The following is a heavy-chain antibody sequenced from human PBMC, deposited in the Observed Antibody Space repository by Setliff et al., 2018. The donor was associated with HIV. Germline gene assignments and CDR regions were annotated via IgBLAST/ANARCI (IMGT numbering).Heavy chain of an antibody. V-gene: IGHV4-59*01. CDR3: ASPRETMKPDAFDI. CDR2: IYNSEIT. D-gene: IGHD3-22*01. CDR1: GASISSDT. Sequence: SETLSLTCIVSGASISSDTWSWIRQPPGKGLQWIGFIYNSEITNYNPSLKSRVTISLDMSKNQFSLELTSVTAADTAVYYCASPRETMKPDAFDIWGQGTMVTVSS. J-gene: IGHJ3*02.